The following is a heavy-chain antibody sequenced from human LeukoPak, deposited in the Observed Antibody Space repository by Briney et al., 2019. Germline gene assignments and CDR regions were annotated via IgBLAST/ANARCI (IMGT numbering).Heavy chain of an antibody. J-gene: IGHJ6*04. CDR1: RGTFSSYA. V-gene: IGHV1-69*06. CDR2: IIPIFGTA. D-gene: IGHD3-10*01. CDR3: ARAVTMVRGVIMDYYYGMDV. Sequence: SSVNVSCKASRGTFSSYAISWVRQAPGQGLEWMGGIIPIFGTANYAQKSQGRVTITADKSTSTAYMELSSLRSEDTAVYYCARAVTMVRGVIMDYYYGMDVWGKGTTVTVSS.